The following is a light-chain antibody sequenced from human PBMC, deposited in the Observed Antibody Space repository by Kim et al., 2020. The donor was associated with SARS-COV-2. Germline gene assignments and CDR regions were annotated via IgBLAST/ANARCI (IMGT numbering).Light chain of an antibody. V-gene: IGKV1-27*01. J-gene: IGKJ1*01. CDR1: QDISNY. CDR2: AAS. CDR3: QTYDSVPWT. Sequence: AAEGDRVTITCRASQDISNYLAWYQQEPGTVPKLLIYAASALQSGVPSRFGGSGSGTDFTLTITSLQPEDVATYYCQTYDSVPWTFGPGTKVDIK.